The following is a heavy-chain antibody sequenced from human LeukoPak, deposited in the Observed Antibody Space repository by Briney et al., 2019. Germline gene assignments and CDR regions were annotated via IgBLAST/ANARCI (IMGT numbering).Heavy chain of an antibody. V-gene: IGHV3-30*02. J-gene: IGHJ6*03. CDR2: IRNDGSNK. Sequence: PGGSLRLSCAASGFTFSSYGMHWVRQAPGKGLEWVAFIRNDGSNKYYADSVKGRFTISRDNSKNTLYLQMNSLRAEDTAVYYCAKDPTMVRGVIVVVDYMDVWGKGTTVTVSS. CDR1: GFTFSSYG. CDR3: AKDPTMVRGVIVVVDYMDV. D-gene: IGHD3-10*01.